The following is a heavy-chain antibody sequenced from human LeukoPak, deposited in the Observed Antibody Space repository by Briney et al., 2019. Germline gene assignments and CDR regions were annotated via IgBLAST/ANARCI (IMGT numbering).Heavy chain of an antibody. V-gene: IGHV3-23*01. CDR3: AKDLPPPYYDFWSGYGGAFDI. J-gene: IGHJ3*02. CDR2: ISGSGGST. CDR1: GFTFSSYA. Sequence: GGSLRLSCAASGFTFSSYAVSWVRQAPGKGLEWVSTISGSGGSTYYAVSVKGRFTISRDNSKNTLCLQMNSLRAEDTAVYYCAKDLPPPYYDFWSGYGGAFDIWGQGTMVTVSS. D-gene: IGHD3-3*01.